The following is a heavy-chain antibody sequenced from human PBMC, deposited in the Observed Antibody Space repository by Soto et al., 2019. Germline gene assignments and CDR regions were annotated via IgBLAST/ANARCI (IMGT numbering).Heavy chain of an antibody. CDR3: ARERVTAGGNNYFDP. CDR2: VYHTGDT. J-gene: IGHJ5*02. V-gene: IGHV4-4*02. CDR1: GGTVASSHW. Sequence: QVQLQESGPRLVKPSGSLSLTCGVSGGTVASSHWWSWVRQSPGGGLDWIGNVYHTGDTNFNPSLQSRVTSAVDKANNQFTLRLNSLTAAVTAVYFWARERVTAGGNNYFDPWGPGTLVTVSS. D-gene: IGHD3-16*01.